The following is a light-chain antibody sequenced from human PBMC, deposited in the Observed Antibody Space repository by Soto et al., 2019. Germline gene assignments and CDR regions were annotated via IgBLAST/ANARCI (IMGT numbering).Light chain of an antibody. CDR3: QQYNTYSRT. Sequence: DIQMTQSPSTLSASVGDRVTITCRASQSINSWLAWYQQKQGKAPKLLIYEASSLESEVPSRFSGSGYGTEFTLTISSLHPDDFATYYCQQYNTYSRTFGQGTKVEIK. CDR1: QSINSW. CDR2: EAS. V-gene: IGKV1-5*03. J-gene: IGKJ1*01.